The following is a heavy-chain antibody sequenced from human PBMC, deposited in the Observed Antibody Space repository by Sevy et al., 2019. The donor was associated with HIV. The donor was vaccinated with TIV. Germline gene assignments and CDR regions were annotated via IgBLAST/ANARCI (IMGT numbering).Heavy chain of an antibody. J-gene: IGHJ4*02. D-gene: IGHD6-19*01. CDR2: SYTSGST. CDR1: GGSISSYY. Sequence: WETLSLTCTVSGGSISSYYWSWIRLPAGKGLEWIGRSYTSGSTNYNPSLKSRVTMSVDTSKNQFSLKLSSVTAADTAVYYSARDLESIAVAGPYWGQGTLVTVSS. CDR3: ARDLESIAVAGPY. V-gene: IGHV4-4*07.